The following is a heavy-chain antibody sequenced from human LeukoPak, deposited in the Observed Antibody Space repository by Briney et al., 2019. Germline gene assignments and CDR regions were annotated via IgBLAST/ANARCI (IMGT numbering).Heavy chain of an antibody. V-gene: IGHV4-30-4*08. Sequence: SETLSLTCTVSGGSISSGDYYWSWIRQPPGKGLEWIGYIYYSGSTYYNPSLKSRVTISVDTSKNQFSLKLSSVTAADTAVYYCARRHYYDSSGYYYDYFDYWGQGTLVTVSS. J-gene: IGHJ4*02. CDR3: ARRHYYDSSGYYYDYFDY. CDR2: IYYSGST. CDR1: GGSISSGDYY. D-gene: IGHD3-22*01.